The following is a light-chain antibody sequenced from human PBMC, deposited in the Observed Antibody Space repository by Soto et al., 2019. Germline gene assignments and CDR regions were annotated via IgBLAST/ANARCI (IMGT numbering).Light chain of an antibody. J-gene: IGKJ5*01. CDR1: QSISSY. V-gene: IGKV1-39*01. CDR3: QQGYSTTPIT. Sequence: DIQMTQSPSSLSASVGYRFTITCRASQSISSYLNWYQQKPGKAPKLLIYAASSLQSGVPSRFSGSGSGTDFTLTIRSLQPEDFATYYCQQGYSTTPITFGQGTRREIK. CDR2: AAS.